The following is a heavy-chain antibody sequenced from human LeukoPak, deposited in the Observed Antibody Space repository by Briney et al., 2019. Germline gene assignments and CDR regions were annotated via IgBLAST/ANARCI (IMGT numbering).Heavy chain of an antibody. Sequence: SVKVSCKASGYTFTSYGISWVRPAPGQGLEWMGWISAYNGNTNYAQKLQGRVTMTTDTSTSTAYMELRSLRSDDTAVYYCASDRKGGSSSWFDYWGQGTLVTVSS. CDR2: ISAYNGNT. CDR3: ASDRKGGSSSWFDY. D-gene: IGHD6-13*01. CDR1: GYTFTSYG. J-gene: IGHJ4*02. V-gene: IGHV1-18*01.